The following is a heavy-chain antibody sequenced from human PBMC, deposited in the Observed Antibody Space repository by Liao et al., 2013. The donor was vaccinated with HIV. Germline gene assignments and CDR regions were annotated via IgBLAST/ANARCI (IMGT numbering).Heavy chain of an antibody. J-gene: IGHJ5*02. CDR2: VSDSGYT. CDR1: GGSMSDYY. D-gene: IGHD6-13*01. V-gene: IGHV4-59*12. Sequence: VQLQESGPGLVKPSEVLSLTCSVSGGSMSDYYWNWIRQSPGKGLEWLGYVSDSGYTNYNPSLESRVIILIDTSKNQFSLKLSSVTAADTGVYYCAKVPGADAPWGQGTLVTVSS. CDR3: AKVPGADAP.